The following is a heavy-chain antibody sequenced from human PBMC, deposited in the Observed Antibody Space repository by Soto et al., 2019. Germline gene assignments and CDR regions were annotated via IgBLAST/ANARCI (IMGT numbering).Heavy chain of an antibody. V-gene: IGHV1-69*06. CDR3: ARQGFSKHYFYAADV. CDR2: IIPIFGTA. J-gene: IGHJ6*02. Sequence: GASVKVSCKASGGTFSSYAISWVRQAPGQGLEWMGGIIPIFGTANYAQKCQGRVTITADKSTSTAYMELSSLRSEDTATYFCARQGFSKHYFYAADVWGQGTTVTVSS. CDR1: GGTFSSYA. D-gene: IGHD6-13*01.